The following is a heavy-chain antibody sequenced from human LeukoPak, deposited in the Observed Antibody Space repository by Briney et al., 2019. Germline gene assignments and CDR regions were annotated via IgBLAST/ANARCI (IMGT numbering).Heavy chain of an antibody. D-gene: IGHD6-13*01. J-gene: IGHJ4*02. CDR2: IWYDGSNK. V-gene: IGHV3-33*01. CDR1: GFTFSSYG. Sequence: PGGSLRLSCAASGFTFSSYGMHWVRQAPGKGLEWVAVIWYDGSNKYYADSVKGRFTISRDNSKNTLYLQMNSLRAEDTAVYYCARGRTIAAAGPVDYWGQGTLVTVSS. CDR3: ARGRTIAAAGPVDY.